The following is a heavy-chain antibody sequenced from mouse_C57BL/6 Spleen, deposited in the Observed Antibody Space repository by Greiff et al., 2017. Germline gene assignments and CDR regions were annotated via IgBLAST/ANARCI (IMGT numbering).Heavy chain of an antibody. Sequence: VQLQQPGAELVKPGASVKMSCKASGYTFTSYWITWVKQRPGQGLEWIGDIYPGSGSTNYNEKFKSKATLTVDTSSSTAYMQLSSLTSEDSAVYYCAGRGIGPHWYFDVWGTGTTVTVSS. V-gene: IGHV1-55*01. J-gene: IGHJ1*03. CDR1: GYTFTSYW. CDR2: IYPGSGST. CDR3: AGRGIGPHWYFDV.